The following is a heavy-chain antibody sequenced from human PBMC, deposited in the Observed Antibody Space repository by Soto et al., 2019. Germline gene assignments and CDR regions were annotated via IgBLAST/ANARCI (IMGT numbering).Heavy chain of an antibody. V-gene: IGHV3-23*01. J-gene: IGHJ6*02. CDR2: ISGSGGST. CDR1: GFTVSSHA. D-gene: IGHD6-6*01. Sequence: GGSLRLSSAASGFTVSSHAMRWVRQAPGKGLEWVSAISGSGGSTYDADSVKGRFTISRDNSKNTLYLQMNSLRAEDTAVYYCAKRRGSGSSSLLGVCGQGTTVTVSS. CDR3: AKRRGSGSSSLLGV.